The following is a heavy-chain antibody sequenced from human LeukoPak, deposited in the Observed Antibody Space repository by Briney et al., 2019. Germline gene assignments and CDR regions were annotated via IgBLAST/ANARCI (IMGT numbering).Heavy chain of an antibody. Sequence: SETLSLTCTVSGGSISSYYWSWIRQPPGKGLEWIGYIYYSGSTNYNPSLKSRVTISEDTSKNQFSLKLSSVTAADTAVYYCARVAVGSGYYQFDYWGQGTLVTVSS. J-gene: IGHJ4*02. D-gene: IGHD3-22*01. CDR2: IYYSGST. V-gene: IGHV4-59*01. CDR3: ARVAVGSGYYQFDY. CDR1: GGSISSYY.